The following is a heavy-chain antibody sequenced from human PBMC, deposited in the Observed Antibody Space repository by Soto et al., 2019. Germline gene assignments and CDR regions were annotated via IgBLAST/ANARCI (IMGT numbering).Heavy chain of an antibody. CDR1: GGSISSSSYY. J-gene: IGHJ4*02. D-gene: IGHD6-6*01. Sequence: SETLSLTCTVSGGSISSSSYYWGWIRQPPGKGLEWIGSIYYSGSTYYNPSLKSRVTISVDTSKNQFSLKLSSVTAADTAVYSCARHSRSYRDRLCYFDYWGQGTLVTVSS. CDR2: IYYSGST. V-gene: IGHV4-39*01. CDR3: ARHSRSYRDRLCYFDY.